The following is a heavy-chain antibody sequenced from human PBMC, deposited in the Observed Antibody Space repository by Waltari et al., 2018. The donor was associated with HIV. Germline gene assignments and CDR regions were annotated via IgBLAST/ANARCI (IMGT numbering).Heavy chain of an antibody. CDR1: GFVFGRQW. J-gene: IGHJ6*02. CDR3: VKDVTVTHYGDYYSGLDV. CDR2: IDSDGIVR. V-gene: IGHV3-74*03. Sequence: VESGGIAVQPGGSLGLSCTASGFVFGRQWMHRVRQSPGKGLLWVSRIDSDGIVRKYADTVKGRFTVSRDNINNKVFLEMKSLRVEDSGIYYCVKDVTVTHYGDYYSGLDVWGQGTTVTV. D-gene: IGHD4-17*01.